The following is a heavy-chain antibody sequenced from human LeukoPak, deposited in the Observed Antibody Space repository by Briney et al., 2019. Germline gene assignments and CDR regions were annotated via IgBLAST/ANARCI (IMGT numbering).Heavy chain of an antibody. CDR2: ISAYNGNT. V-gene: IGHV1-18*01. CDR3: ARERSGWYVDY. Sequence: ASVKASCKASGYTFTSYGISWVRQAPGQGLEWMGWISAYNGNTNYAQKLQGRVTMATDTSTSTAYMELRSLRSDDTAVYYCARERSGWYVDYWGQGTLVTVSS. CDR1: GYTFTSYG. J-gene: IGHJ4*02. D-gene: IGHD6-19*01.